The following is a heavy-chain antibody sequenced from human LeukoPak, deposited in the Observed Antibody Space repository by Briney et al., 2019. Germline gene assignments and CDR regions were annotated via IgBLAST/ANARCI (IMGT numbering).Heavy chain of an antibody. CDR3: ARAAYSSGWYPSPYGMDV. CDR1: GGSLSGYY. CDR2: INHSGST. D-gene: IGHD6-19*01. J-gene: IGHJ6*02. Sequence: PSETLSLTCAVYGGSLSGYYWSWIRQPPGKGLEWIGEINHSGSTNYNPSLKSQVTISVDTSKNQFSLKLSSVTAADTAVYYCARAAYSSGWYPSPYGMDVWGQGTTVTVSS. V-gene: IGHV4-34*01.